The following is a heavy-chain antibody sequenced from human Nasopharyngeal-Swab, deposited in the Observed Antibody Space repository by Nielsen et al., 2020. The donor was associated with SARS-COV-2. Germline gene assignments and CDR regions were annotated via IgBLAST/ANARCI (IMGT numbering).Heavy chain of an antibody. CDR3: ARDGLDYDFWIACFMDV. V-gene: IGHV3-21*01. CDR2: SSSSSSYI. Sequence: GGSLRLSCAVSGCTFNNDNFNWVRKAPGKGLGWVSSSSSSSSYIYYADSVKRRFTISRDNAKHSLYLQMNSLRAEDTAVYYCARDGLDYDFWIACFMDVLGQGTTVTVSS. J-gene: IGHJ6*02. CDR1: GCTFNNDN. D-gene: IGHD3-3*01.